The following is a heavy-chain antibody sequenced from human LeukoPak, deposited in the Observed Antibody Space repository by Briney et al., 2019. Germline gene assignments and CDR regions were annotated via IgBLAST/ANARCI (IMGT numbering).Heavy chain of an antibody. V-gene: IGHV4-39*01. D-gene: IGHD2-2*01. CDR2: IYYTGST. CDR3: ATYCSSTSCYRRAYDS. Sequence: PSETLSLTCTVSGGSISGSSYYWGWIRQPPGKGLERIGSIYYTGSTYYNPSLKSRVTISVDTSKNQFSLQLSSVTAADTAVYYCATYCSSTSCYRRAYDSWGQGTLVTVSS. J-gene: IGHJ4*02. CDR1: GGSISGSSYY.